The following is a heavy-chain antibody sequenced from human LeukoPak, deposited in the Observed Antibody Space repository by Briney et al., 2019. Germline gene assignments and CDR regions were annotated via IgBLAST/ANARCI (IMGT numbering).Heavy chain of an antibody. Sequence: PSETLSLTCTVSGGSISSSSYYWGWIRQPPGKGLEWIGTIYYSGSTYYNPSLKSRVTVSVDTSKNQFSLKLCSVTAADTAVYYCARDSRIFQLGYCSSTSCYGGANAFDIWGQGTMVTVSS. CDR1: GGSISSSSYY. J-gene: IGHJ3*02. V-gene: IGHV4-39*07. CDR3: ARDSRIFQLGYCSSTSCYGGANAFDI. D-gene: IGHD2-2*01. CDR2: IYYSGST.